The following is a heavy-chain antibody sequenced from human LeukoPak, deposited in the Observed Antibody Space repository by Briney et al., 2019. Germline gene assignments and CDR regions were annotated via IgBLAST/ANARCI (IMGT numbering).Heavy chain of an antibody. CDR2: ISAYNGNT. V-gene: IGHV1-18*01. CDR3: ARTNANGLFPY. J-gene: IGHJ4*02. CDR1: GCTFTSYG. Sequence: RASVKVSCKASGCTFTSYGISWVRQAPGQGLEWMGWISAYNGNTNYAQKLQGRVTMTTDTSTSTAYMELRSLRSDDTAVYYCARTNANGLFPYGGQGTLVTVAS. D-gene: IGHD2-8*01.